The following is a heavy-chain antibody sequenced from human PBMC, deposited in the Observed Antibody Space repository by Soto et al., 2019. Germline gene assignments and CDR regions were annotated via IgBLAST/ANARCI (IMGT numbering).Heavy chain of an antibody. J-gene: IGHJ4*02. V-gene: IGHV1-2*02. CDR3: ARAEVTGTGGPDF. D-gene: IGHD6-19*01. Sequence: ASVNVSCKASGCTFSFVYMHWVRQAPGQGLVWVGWINPNSGRTKSAEKFQGRVTITRDTSIRTDYMELSRLTPDDTGVYYCARAEVTGTGGPDFSGQRTQVTVS. CDR2: INPNSGRT. CDR1: GCTFSFVY.